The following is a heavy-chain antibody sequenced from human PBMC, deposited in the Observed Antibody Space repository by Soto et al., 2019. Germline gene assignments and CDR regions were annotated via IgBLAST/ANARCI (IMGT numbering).Heavy chain of an antibody. J-gene: IGHJ4*02. CDR2: IYYSGST. CDR1: GGSISSGGYY. CDR3: ARVSGSTDYYDFWSGPDPVFDY. V-gene: IGHV4-31*03. Sequence: TLSLTCTVSGGSISSGGYYWSWIRQHPGKGLGWIGYIYYSGSTYYNPSLKSRVTISVDTSKNQFSLKLSSVTAADTAVYYCARVSGSTDYYDFWSGPDPVFDYWGQGTLVTVSS. D-gene: IGHD3-3*01.